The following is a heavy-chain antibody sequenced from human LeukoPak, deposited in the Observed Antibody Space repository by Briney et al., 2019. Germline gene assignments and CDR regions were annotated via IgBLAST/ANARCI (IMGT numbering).Heavy chain of an antibody. CDR3: ARDSYYYDSSGYYPEYYFDY. CDR1: GYTFTGYY. Sequence: GASVKVSFKASGYTFTGYYMHWVRQAPGQGLEWMGWINPNSGGTNYAQKLQGRVTMTTDTSTSTAYMELRSLRSDDTAVYYCARDSYYYDSSGYYPEYYFDYWGQGTLVTVSS. D-gene: IGHD3-22*01. CDR2: INPNSGGT. V-gene: IGHV1-2*02. J-gene: IGHJ4*02.